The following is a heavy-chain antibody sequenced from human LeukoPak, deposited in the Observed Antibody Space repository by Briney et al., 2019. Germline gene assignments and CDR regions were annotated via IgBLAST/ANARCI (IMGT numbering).Heavy chain of an antibody. CDR2: ISGSGGST. D-gene: IGHD3-16*02. CDR3: AKGRYDYVWGSYRL. J-gene: IGHJ4*02. V-gene: IGHV3-23*01. Sequence: TGGSLRLSCAASGFTFSSYAMSWVRQAPGKGLEWVSAISGSGGSTYYADSVKGRLTISRDNSKNTRYLQMNSLRAEDTAVYYCAKGRYDYVWGSYRLGGQGTLVTVSS. CDR1: GFTFSSYA.